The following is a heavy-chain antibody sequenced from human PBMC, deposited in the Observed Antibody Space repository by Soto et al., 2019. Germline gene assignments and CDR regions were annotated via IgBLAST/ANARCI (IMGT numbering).Heavy chain of an antibody. Sequence: PSETLSLTCTVSGGSISSYYLSWIRQPPGKGLEWIGYIYYSGSTNYNPSLKSRVTISVDTSKNQFSLKLSSVTAADTAVYYCARGDTTVTTTGYFDYWGQGTLVTVSS. CDR1: GGSISSYY. CDR2: IYYSGST. V-gene: IGHV4-59*01. J-gene: IGHJ4*02. D-gene: IGHD4-17*01. CDR3: ARGDTTVTTTGYFDY.